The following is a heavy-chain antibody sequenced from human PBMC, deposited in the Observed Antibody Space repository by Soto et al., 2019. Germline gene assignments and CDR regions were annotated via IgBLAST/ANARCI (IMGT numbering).Heavy chain of an antibody. CDR1: GFIFSNYA. Sequence: QVQLVESGGGVVQPGRSLRLSCGVSGFIFSNYAMHWVRQAPGKGLEWLAVISYDGSNKYYADSVKGRFTISRDNSKNTVYLQMNILRTEDTAMYYCTRGDLYASGRGRFDPWGQGTLVTVSS. D-gene: IGHD2-8*01. CDR2: ISYDGSNK. V-gene: IGHV3-30-3*01. J-gene: IGHJ5*02. CDR3: TRGDLYASGRGRFDP.